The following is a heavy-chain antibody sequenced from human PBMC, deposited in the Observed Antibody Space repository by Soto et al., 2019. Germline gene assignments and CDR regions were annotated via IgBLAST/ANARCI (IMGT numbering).Heavy chain of an antibody. D-gene: IGHD1-1*01. CDR1: GFSLSTNGVA. CDR3: AYRKGAATGTGNWFDP. J-gene: IGHJ5*02. CDR2: LYWDDDK. Sequence: GSGPTLVNPTETLTLTCTFSGFSLSTNGVAVGWIRQPPGKALEWLGLLYWDDDKRYSPSLEGRLTITRDTSKNQVVLTMTNMDPVDASTYYCAYRKGAATGTGNWFDPWGQGIPVTVSS. V-gene: IGHV2-5*02.